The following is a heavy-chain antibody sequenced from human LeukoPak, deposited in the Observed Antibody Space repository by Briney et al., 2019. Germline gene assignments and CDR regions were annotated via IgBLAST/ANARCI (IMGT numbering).Heavy chain of an antibody. D-gene: IGHD5-18*01. CDR2: IITIFGTA. CDR3: ARVNVEYSYGPPYYYYYMDV. J-gene: IGHJ6*03. V-gene: IGHV1-69*05. CDR1: GGTFSSYA. Sequence: SVKVSCKASGGTFSSYAISWVRQAPGQGLEWMGGIITIFGTANYAQKFQGRVTITTDESTSTAYMELSSLRSEDTAVYYCARVNVEYSYGPPYYYYYMDVWGKGTTVTVSS.